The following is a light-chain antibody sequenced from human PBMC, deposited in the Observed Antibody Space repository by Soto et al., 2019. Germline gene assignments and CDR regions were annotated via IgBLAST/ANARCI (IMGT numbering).Light chain of an antibody. Sequence: DIPMTQSPSALSASVGDRVTITCRASQSISSWLAWYQHKPGKAPKLLIYKASSLESGVPSRVSGSGSGTEFTLTISSLQPDDFATYFCQQYNSYPLTFGGGTKVEIK. V-gene: IGKV1-5*03. J-gene: IGKJ4*01. CDR1: QSISSW. CDR3: QQYNSYPLT. CDR2: KAS.